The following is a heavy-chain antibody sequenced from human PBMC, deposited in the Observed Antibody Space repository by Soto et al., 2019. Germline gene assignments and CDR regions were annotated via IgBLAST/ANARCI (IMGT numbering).Heavy chain of an antibody. J-gene: IGHJ4*02. CDR2: IRYDGSNI. D-gene: IGHD1-26*01. V-gene: IGHV3-33*01. Sequence: QVQLVESGGGVVQPGRSLRLSCVVSEIIFSGYGMHWVRQAPGKGLEWVAIIRYDGSNIYYADSVRGRFAISRDNSKNTLYVQMDSLKAEATAVYYFARDGVGGTVFYGYLDYWGKGALVVVSS. CDR1: EIIFSGYG. CDR3: ARDGVGGTVFYGYLDY.